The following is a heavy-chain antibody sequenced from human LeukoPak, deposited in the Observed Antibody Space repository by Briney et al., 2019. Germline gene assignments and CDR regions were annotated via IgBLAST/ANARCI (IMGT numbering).Heavy chain of an antibody. Sequence: PGGSLRLSCAASGFTFNNYGMHWVRQAPGKGLEWVTLIQPNGKDKYYADSVKGRFTVSRDNSNNMLYLRLNSLRVDDTAIYYCAKRDRVTEFDYWGQGTLVTVSS. D-gene: IGHD2-21*02. CDR3: AKRDRVTEFDY. CDR1: GFTFNNYG. V-gene: IGHV3-30*02. CDR2: IQPNGKDK. J-gene: IGHJ4*02.